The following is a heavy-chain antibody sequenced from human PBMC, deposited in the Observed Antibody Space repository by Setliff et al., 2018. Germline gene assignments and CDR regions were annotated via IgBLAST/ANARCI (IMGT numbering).Heavy chain of an antibody. J-gene: IGHJ2*01. CDR2: IDPKSGRT. CDR3: ARLEGGDYWYFDL. CDR1: GYPFVGYY. Sequence: GASVKVSCKTSGYPFVGYYIYWMRQAPGQGPEWMGWIDPKSGRTKYAVKFQGRVTMTRDTSISTAYMELSSLRSEDTAVYYCARLEGGDYWYFDLWGRGTLVTVSS. V-gene: IGHV1-2*02. D-gene: IGHD4-17*01.